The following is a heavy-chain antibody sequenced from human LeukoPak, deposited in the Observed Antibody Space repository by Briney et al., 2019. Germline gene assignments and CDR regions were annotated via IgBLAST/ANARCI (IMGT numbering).Heavy chain of an antibody. Sequence: GGSLRLSCAASGFTFSSYGMHWVRQAPGKGLEWVAFIRYDGSNKYYADSVKGRFTISRDNSKNTLYLQMNSLRAEDTAVYYCAKDPSERISGFDYWGQGTLVTVSS. V-gene: IGHV3-30*02. CDR2: IRYDGSNK. CDR1: GFTFSSYG. CDR3: AKDPSERISGFDY. J-gene: IGHJ4*02. D-gene: IGHD1-1*01.